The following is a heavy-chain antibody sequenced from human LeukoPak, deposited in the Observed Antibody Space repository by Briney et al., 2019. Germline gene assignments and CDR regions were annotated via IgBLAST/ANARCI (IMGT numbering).Heavy chain of an antibody. CDR2: ISSSSSYI. D-gene: IGHD3-22*01. CDR3: ARDSPPPYDSSGYHDY. J-gene: IGHJ4*02. V-gene: IGHV3-21*01. Sequence: SGGSLRLSCAASGFTFSSYSMNWVRQAPGKGLEWVSSISSSSSYIYYADSVKGRFTISRDNAKNSLYLQMNSLRAEDTAVYYCARDSPPPYDSSGYHDYWGQGTLVTVSS. CDR1: GFTFSSYS.